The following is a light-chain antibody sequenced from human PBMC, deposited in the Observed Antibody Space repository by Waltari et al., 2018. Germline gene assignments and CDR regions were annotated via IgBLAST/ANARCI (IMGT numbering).Light chain of an antibody. CDR3: QKYVNLPAT. V-gene: IGKV3-20*01. Sequence: EIVLTQSPGPLSLSTGARATLSCTASQSVGRYLAWYQQKPGQAPRLLIYDASTRATGIPDRFSGSGSGTDFSLTISRLESEDFAVYYCQKYVNLPATFGQGTKVEIK. CDR2: DAS. J-gene: IGKJ1*01. CDR1: QSVGRY.